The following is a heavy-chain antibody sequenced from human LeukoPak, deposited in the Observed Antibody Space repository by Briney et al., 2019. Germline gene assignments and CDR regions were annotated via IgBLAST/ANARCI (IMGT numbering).Heavy chain of an antibody. Sequence: GGSLRLSCAASGFTFSSYAMSWVRQAPGKGLEWVSAISGSGGSTYYADSVKGRFTISRDNSKNTLYLQMNSLRAEDTAVYYCANDRGNYDYVWGSYRPTNNWFDPWGQGTLVTVSP. J-gene: IGHJ5*02. CDR3: ANDRGNYDYVWGSYRPTNNWFDP. CDR1: GFTFSSYA. V-gene: IGHV3-23*01. D-gene: IGHD3-16*02. CDR2: ISGSGGST.